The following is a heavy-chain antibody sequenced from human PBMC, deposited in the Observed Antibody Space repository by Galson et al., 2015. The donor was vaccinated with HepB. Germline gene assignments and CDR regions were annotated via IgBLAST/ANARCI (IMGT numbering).Heavy chain of an antibody. CDR3: VKWARPGYGYFSEGFDV. CDR2: ISDGGDDT. V-gene: IGHV3-23*01. J-gene: IGHJ3*01. D-gene: IGHD2-2*03. Sequence: SLRLSCAASGVTFSNYAMSWVRQAPGKGLEWVSAISDGGDDTYYADSVRGRFTISRDNFKNTLYLQMNSLRAEDTAAYYCVKWARPGYGYFSEGFDVWGQGTMVTVSS. CDR1: GVTFSNYA.